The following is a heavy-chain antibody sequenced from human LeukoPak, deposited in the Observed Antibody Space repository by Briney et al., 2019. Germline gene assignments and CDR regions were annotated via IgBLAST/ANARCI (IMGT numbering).Heavy chain of an antibody. CDR1: GASVGTSS. Sequence: SETLSLTCTVSGASVGTSSWSWVRQPSGMGLEWIGYIYSSGSTNYNPSLKSRVTISVDTSKNQFSLKLTSVTAADTAVYYCARGSGWYAYWGQGTLVTVSS. V-gene: IGHV4-59*02. D-gene: IGHD6-19*01. J-gene: IGHJ4*02. CDR3: ARGSGWYAY. CDR2: IYSSGST.